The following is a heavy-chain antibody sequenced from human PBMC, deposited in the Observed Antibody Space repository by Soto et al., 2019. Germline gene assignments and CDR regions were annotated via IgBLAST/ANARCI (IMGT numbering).Heavy chain of an antibody. CDR3: AREGGMDV. CDR2: ISTSGSTI. V-gene: IGHV3-48*01. Sequence: EVQLVESGGGLVQPGGSLRLSCAASGFTFSSYSINWGRQAPGKGLEWVSYISTSGSTIYYADSVKGRFTISRDNARNSVYLKLNSLRAEDTAVYYCAREGGMDVWGQGTTVTVSS. CDR1: GFTFSSYS. J-gene: IGHJ6*02.